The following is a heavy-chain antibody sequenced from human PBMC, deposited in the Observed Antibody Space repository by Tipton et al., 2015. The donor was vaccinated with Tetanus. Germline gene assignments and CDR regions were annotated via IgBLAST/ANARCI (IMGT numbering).Heavy chain of an antibody. Sequence: VQLVQSGAELKKPGESLKISCKVSGHNSRSYWVSWVRQMPGKGLEWMGIIYPGDSEATYNPSFQGQVTISADKSISTAYLQWTSLKPSDTAIYFCARLPKHYSASGSTWGQGTQVTVSS. V-gene: IGHV5-51*01. CDR1: GHNSRSYW. CDR2: IYPGDSEA. CDR3: ARLPKHYSASGST. D-gene: IGHD3-10*01. J-gene: IGHJ5*02.